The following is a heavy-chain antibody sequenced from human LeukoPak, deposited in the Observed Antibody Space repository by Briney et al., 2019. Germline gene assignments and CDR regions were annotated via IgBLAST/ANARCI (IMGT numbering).Heavy chain of an antibody. V-gene: IGHV3-7*01. D-gene: IGHD2-15*01. J-gene: IGHJ4*02. CDR1: GFTFPPYW. CDR2: IKQDGSEK. CDR3: ARDSTDCSGGTCYSGGVDH. Sequence: GGSLRLSCAASGFTFPPYWMSWVRQAPGKGLEWVANIKQDGSEKYYVDSVKGRFTNSRGNAKNSLYLQMNTLRAEDTAVYYCARDSTDCSGGTCYSGGVDHWGQGTLVTVSS.